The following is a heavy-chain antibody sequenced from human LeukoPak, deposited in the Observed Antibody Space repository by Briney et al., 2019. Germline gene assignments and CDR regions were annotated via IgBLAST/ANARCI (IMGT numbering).Heavy chain of an antibody. CDR1: GYTFTGYY. D-gene: IGHD6-19*01. V-gene: IGHV1-2*02. Sequence: ASVKVSCKASGYTFTGYYMHWVRQAPGQGLEWMGWINPNSGGTNYAQKFQGRVTMTTDTSISTAYMELSRLRSDDTAVYYCARDGVAGSYYYGMDVWGQGTTVTVSS. CDR3: ARDGVAGSYYYGMDV. CDR2: INPNSGGT. J-gene: IGHJ6*02.